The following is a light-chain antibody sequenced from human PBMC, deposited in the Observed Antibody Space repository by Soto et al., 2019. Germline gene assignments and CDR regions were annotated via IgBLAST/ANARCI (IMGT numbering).Light chain of an antibody. V-gene: IGKV1-39*01. CDR2: AAS. CDR3: QPSYSTPYS. J-gene: IGKJ2*01. CDR1: QSISIY. Sequence: DIQMNQSPSSLSASVGDRVTITCRASQSISIYLNCYQQKPGKAPKLLIYAASSLQSGVPSRFSGSGSGKDCTLTISSLQPEDFATYYCQPSYSTPYSCGQGTKLGIK.